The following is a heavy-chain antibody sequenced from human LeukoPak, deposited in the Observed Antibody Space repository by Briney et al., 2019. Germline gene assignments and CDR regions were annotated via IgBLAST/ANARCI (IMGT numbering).Heavy chain of an antibody. CDR1: GFTFSTYG. CDR3: VSVLTVTFDS. Sequence: GGFLRLSCAASGFTFSTYGMHWVRQAPGKGLEWVALVWSDGNGKFYADSVKGRFTISRDNSKNTLYLQMNSLRAEDTAVYYCVSVLTVTFDSWGQGTLVTVSS. CDR2: VWSDGNGK. D-gene: IGHD4-17*01. V-gene: IGHV3-33*01. J-gene: IGHJ4*02.